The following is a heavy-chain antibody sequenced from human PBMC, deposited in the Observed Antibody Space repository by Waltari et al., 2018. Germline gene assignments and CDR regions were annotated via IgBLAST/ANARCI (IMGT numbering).Heavy chain of an antibody. CDR2: IYHSGRT. J-gene: IGHJ1*01. D-gene: IGHD3-10*01. CDR3: ASAPGNLYFQH. Sequence: QVQLQESGPGLVKPSETLSLTCAVSGYSIRSGYYWGWIRQPPGKGLEWIGSIYHSGRTFYNPSLKSRVTISVDTSKYQSSLKLCSVTAADTAVYYCASAPGNLYFQHWCQVTLVTFSS. V-gene: IGHV4-38-2*01. CDR1: GYSIRSGYY.